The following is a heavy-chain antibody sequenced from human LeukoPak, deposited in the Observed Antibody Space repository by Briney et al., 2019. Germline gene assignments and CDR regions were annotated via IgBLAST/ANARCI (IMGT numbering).Heavy chain of an antibody. D-gene: IGHD1-1*01. CDR1: GGSISSYY. Sequence: SETLSLTCTVSGGSISSYYWSWIRQPPGKGLERIGYIYYSGSTNYNPSLKSRVTISVDTSKNQFSLKLSSVTAADTAVYYCARHMGLGYTYFYPYFDYWGQGTLVTVSS. CDR3: ARHMGLGYTYFYPYFDY. CDR2: IYYSGST. V-gene: IGHV4-59*08. J-gene: IGHJ4*01.